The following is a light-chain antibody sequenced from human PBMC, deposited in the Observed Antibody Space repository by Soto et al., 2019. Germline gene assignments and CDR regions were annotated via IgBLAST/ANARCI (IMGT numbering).Light chain of an antibody. J-gene: IGLJ3*02. V-gene: IGLV1-40*01. CDR2: GNN. CDR3: QSYEPSLRAWV. CDR1: SSNIGAGYD. Sequence: QSVLTQAASVSGAPGQRVTISCTGGSSNIGAGYDVHWYRQFPGTAPKLLVYGNNNRPSGISDRFSASKSGSSASLAITGLQAEDEADYYCQSYEPSLRAWVVGGGTKLTVL.